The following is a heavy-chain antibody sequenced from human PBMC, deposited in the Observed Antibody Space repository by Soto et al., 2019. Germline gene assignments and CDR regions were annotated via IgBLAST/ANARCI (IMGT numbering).Heavy chain of an antibody. CDR3: AKLSCTSSTCYFPGWFDP. V-gene: IGHV4-31*03. D-gene: IGHD2-2*01. CDR1: GDSISGGASF. Sequence: TLSLTCTVSGDSISGGASFWSWIRQPPGKGLEWIANVYYSGSSYYNPSLKSRLTIPVDTTKNQFSLQLKSMTAADTAVYYCAKLSCTSSTCYFPGWFDPWGQGTLVTVSS. J-gene: IGHJ5*02. CDR2: VYYSGSS.